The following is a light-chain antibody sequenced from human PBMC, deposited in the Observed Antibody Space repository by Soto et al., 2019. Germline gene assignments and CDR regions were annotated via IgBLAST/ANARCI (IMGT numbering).Light chain of an antibody. CDR3: SSYTTSSTRV. CDR2: EVR. V-gene: IGLV2-14*03. J-gene: IGLJ1*01. CDR1: SSDVGAYDF. Sequence: QSVLPQPASVSGAPGQSITISCTGTSSDVGAYDFASWYQQHPDKAPKLMIYEVRNRPSGVSNRFSGSKSVNTATLTIAGLQAEDEADYYCSSYTTSSTRVFGTGTKLTVL.